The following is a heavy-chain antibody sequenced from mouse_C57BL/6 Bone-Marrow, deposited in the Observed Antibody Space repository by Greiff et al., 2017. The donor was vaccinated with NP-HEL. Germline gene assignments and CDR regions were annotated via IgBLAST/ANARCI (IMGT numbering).Heavy chain of an antibody. Sequence: EVKLMESGGGLVQPGGSLKLSCAASGFTFSDYYMYWVRQTPEKRLEWVAYISNGGGSTYYPDTVKGRFTISRDNAKNTLYLQMGRLKSEDTAMYYCARRGSNTGFAYWGQGTLVTVSA. V-gene: IGHV5-12*01. CDR1: GFTFSDYY. D-gene: IGHD2-5*01. CDR2: ISNGGGST. J-gene: IGHJ3*01. CDR3: ARRGSNTGFAY.